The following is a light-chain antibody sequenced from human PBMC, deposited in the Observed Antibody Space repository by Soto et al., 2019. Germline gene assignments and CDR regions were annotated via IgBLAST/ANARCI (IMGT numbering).Light chain of an antibody. CDR3: LHYKDWPRWT. V-gene: IGKV3-15*01. J-gene: IGKJ1*01. CDR1: QSVSSD. Sequence: EIVLTQSPATLSVSPGGRATLSCRASQSVSSDLAWYQQQPGQAPRLLIYGASTTATGIPARFSRSGSGTEFTLPIDSLQSEDFAVYYCLHYKDWPRWTFGQGTKVEVK. CDR2: GAS.